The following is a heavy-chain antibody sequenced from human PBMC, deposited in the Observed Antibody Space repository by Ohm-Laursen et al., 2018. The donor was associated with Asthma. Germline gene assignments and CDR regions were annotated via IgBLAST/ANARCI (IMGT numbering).Heavy chain of an antibody. CDR2: IYYSGST. D-gene: IGHD6-13*01. V-gene: IGHV4-31*02. CDR1: GGSISSGGYY. J-gene: IGHJ4*02. Sequence: TLSLTWIVSGGSISSGGYYWSWIRQHPGKGLEWIGYIYYSGSTYYNPSLKSRVTISVDTSKNQFSLKLSSVTAADTAVYYCARQDSSSWYFDYWGQGTLVTVSS. CDR3: ARQDSSSWYFDY.